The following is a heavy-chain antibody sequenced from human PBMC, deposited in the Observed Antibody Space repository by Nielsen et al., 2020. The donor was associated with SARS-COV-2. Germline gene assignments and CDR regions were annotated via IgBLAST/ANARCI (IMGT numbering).Heavy chain of an antibody. CDR1: AYTFTKYG. D-gene: IGHD3-22*01. Sequence: ASVKVSCKASAYTFTKYGISWVRQPPAQGLEWMGWISGNSDSAKYVKKFLGRVIMTTDTSTSTAYLEVRSLRSDDTAVYYCASSAPPSGFNWFDPWGQGTLVTVSS. J-gene: IGHJ5*02. CDR3: ASSAPPSGFNWFDP. V-gene: IGHV1-18*04. CDR2: ISGNSDSA.